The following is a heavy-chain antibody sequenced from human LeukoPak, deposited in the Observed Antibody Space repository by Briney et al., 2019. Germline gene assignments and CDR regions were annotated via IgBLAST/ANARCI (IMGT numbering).Heavy chain of an antibody. J-gene: IGHJ3*02. CDR1: GFTFSSYN. D-gene: IGHD1-26*01. CDR3: AKKTIVGATVDAFDI. V-gene: IGHV3-21*01. CDR2: INSNGVYT. Sequence: GGSLRLSCLTSGFTFSSYNMNWVRQAPGKGLEWVSSINSNGVYTYYADSVKGRFTISRDNSKNTLYLQMNSLRAEDTAVYYCAKKTIVGATVDAFDIWGQGTMVIVSS.